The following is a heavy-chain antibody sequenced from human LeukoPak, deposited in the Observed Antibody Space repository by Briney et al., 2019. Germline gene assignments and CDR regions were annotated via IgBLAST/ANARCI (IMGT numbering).Heavy chain of an antibody. CDR3: ARGKKGIRLRGANYYYYYMDV. CDR2: IFYSGNT. J-gene: IGHJ6*03. V-gene: IGHV4-39*07. CDR1: GGSISSSNYY. Sequence: SETLSLTCTVSGGSISSSNYYWGWIRQPPGKGLEWIGSIFYSGNTFYNPSRKSRVTISVDTSKNQFSLKLSSVTAADTAVYYCARGKKGIRLRGANYYYYYMDVWGKGTTVTVSS. D-gene: IGHD3-16*01.